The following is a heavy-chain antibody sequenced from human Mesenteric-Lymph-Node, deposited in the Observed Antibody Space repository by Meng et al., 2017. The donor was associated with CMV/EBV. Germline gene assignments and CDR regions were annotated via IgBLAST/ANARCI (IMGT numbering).Heavy chain of an antibody. CDR3: ARQGYGDYADY. CDR1: VDRFTSYW. V-gene: IGHV5-51*01. D-gene: IGHD4-17*01. CDR2: IYPADSDT. Sequence: SCQVSVDRFTSYWIGWVRQMPGKGLEWMGIIYPADSDTRYSPSFQGQVTISVDRSINTAYLQWSSLKASDTAMYFCARQGYGDYADYWGQGTLVTVSS. J-gene: IGHJ4*02.